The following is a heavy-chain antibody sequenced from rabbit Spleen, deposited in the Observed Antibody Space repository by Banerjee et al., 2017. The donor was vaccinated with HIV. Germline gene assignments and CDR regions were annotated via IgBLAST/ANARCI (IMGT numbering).Heavy chain of an antibody. CDR2: IYTSSGSA. V-gene: IGHV1S45*01. CDR3: ARLVGGGDAYPDYFNL. D-gene: IGHD6-1*01. CDR1: GFDLSSYYY. J-gene: IGHJ4*01. Sequence: QEQLVEYGGDLVQPEGSLTLTCKASGFDLSSYYYMCWVRQAPGKGLELIACIYTSSGSAYYASWAKGRFTISKTSSTTVTLQMTSLTAADTATYFCARLVGGGDAYPDYFNLWGQGTLVTVS.